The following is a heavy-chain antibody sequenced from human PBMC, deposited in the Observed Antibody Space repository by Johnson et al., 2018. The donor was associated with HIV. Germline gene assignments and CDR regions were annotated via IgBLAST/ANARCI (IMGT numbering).Heavy chain of an antibody. CDR1: GFKFNNYA. CDR2: ISGSGGST. J-gene: IGHJ3*02. D-gene: IGHD4-17*01. Sequence: AQFVESGGGLVQPGGSLGLSCAASGFKFNNYAMTWVRQAPGKGLEWVSVISGSGGSTYYADSVKGRVTISRDNSRNTLYLQINNLRAEDTAVYYCATHLNDYGDTLTDDAFDIWGQGTLVTVSS. CDR3: ATHLNDYGDTLTDDAFDI. V-gene: IGHV3-23*04.